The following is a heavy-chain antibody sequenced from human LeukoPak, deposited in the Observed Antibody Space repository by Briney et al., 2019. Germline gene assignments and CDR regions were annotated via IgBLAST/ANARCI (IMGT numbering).Heavy chain of an antibody. CDR1: GFTFSIYA. Sequence: PGGSLRLSCAASGFTFSIYAMSWVRQAPGKGLEWVSGISGSGGSTYYTDSVKGRFTISRDNSKNMLYLQVNSLRAEDTAVYYCAKSGYCGGACYSGRLIDYWGQGTLVTVSS. CDR2: ISGSGGST. V-gene: IGHV3-23*01. D-gene: IGHD2-21*01. CDR3: AKSGYCGGACYSGRLIDY. J-gene: IGHJ4*02.